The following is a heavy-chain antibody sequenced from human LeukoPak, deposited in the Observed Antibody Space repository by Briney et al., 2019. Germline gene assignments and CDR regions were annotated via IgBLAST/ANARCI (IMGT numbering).Heavy chain of an antibody. D-gene: IGHD3-22*01. CDR2: IYRGGNT. Sequence: GGSLRLSCAASGFTVSSNYMTWVRQAPGKGLEWVSVIYRGGNTYYADSVKGRFTISRDNAKNSLYLQMNSLRAEDTAVYYCAREGGGGFYNTSGYYYSYYFDYWGQGTLVTVSS. V-gene: IGHV3-53*01. CDR3: AREGGGGFYNTSGYYYSYYFDY. CDR1: GFTVSSNY. J-gene: IGHJ4*02.